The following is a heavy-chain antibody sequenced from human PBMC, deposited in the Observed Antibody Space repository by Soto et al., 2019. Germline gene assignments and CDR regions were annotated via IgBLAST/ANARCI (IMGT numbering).Heavy chain of an antibody. CDR2: IYYSGST. D-gene: IGHD3-10*01. CDR1: GGSISSGDYY. CDR3: ATDRRGVTPVDYYYYGMDV. Sequence: PSETLSLTCTVSGGSISSGDYYWSWIRQPPWKGLEWIGYIYYSGSTYYNPSLKSRVTISVDTSKNQFSLKLSSVTAADTAVYYCATDRRGVTPVDYYYYGMDVWGQGXTVTVYS. V-gene: IGHV4-30-4*01. J-gene: IGHJ6*02.